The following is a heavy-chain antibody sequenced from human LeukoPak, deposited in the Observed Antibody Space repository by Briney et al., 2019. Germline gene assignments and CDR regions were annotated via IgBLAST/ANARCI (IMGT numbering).Heavy chain of an antibody. D-gene: IGHD2-15*01. J-gene: IGHJ4*02. CDR2: INQDGSVI. V-gene: IGHV3-7*01. Sequence: GGSLRLCCAASGFTFSRYWMSWVRQAPGKGLEWVANINQDGSVIYYVDSVKGRFTISRDNAKNSLSLQMNSLRVEDTAVYYCARIGYTSSSNDYWGQGTLVTVSS. CDR1: GFTFSRYW. CDR3: ARIGYTSSSNDY.